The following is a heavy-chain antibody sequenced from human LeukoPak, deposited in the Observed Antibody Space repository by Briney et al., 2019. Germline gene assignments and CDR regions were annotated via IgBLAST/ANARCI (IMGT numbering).Heavy chain of an antibody. D-gene: IGHD2-21*02. CDR1: GFTFSSYS. Sequence: GGSLRLSCAVSGFTFSSYSMNWVRQAPGKGLEWISYIWDSSRALYYADSVKGRFTISRDNAKNSLYLQMNNLRDEDTAVYYCARDRDWAFDYWGQGTLVTVSS. CDR2: IWDSSRAL. V-gene: IGHV3-48*02. CDR3: ARDRDWAFDY. J-gene: IGHJ4*02.